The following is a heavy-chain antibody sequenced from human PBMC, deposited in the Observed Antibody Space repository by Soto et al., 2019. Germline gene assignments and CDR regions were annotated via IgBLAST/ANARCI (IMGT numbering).Heavy chain of an antibody. J-gene: IGHJ4*02. CDR1: GFTFSTYV. CDR3: ARQECDNYYFDY. Sequence: QVQLVESGGGVVQPGRSLRLSCAAPGFTFSTYVMHWVRQAPGKGLEWVAVISYDGRNKYYVDSVKGRFTISRDNSKNTLYLQMNSLRAEDTAVYYCARQECDNYYFDYWGQGTLVTVSS. V-gene: IGHV3-30*03. D-gene: IGHD1-1*01. CDR2: ISYDGRNK.